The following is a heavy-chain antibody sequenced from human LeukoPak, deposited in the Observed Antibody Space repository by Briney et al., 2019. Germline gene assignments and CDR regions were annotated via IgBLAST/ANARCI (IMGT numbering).Heavy chain of an antibody. CDR2: IYHSGST. V-gene: IGHV4-4*02. CDR3: ARVIFVAQRRDNWFDP. J-gene: IGHJ5*02. CDR1: GGSISSSNW. Sequence: SETLSLTCAVSGGSISSSNWWSWVRQPPGKGLEWIGEIYHSGSTNYNPSLKSRVTISVDKSKNQFSLKLSSVTAADTAVYYCARVIFVAQRRDNWFDPWGQGTLVTVSS. D-gene: IGHD5-12*01.